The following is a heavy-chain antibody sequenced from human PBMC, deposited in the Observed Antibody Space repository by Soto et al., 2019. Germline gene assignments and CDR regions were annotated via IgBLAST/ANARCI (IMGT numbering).Heavy chain of an antibody. CDR3: ARIAALALDC. V-gene: IGHV4-39*02. CDR2: LYYSGST. Sequence: PSETLSLTCSVSGGSISDSSYYWGWIRQPPGKGLEWIGTLYYSGSTYYNPSLKSRVTISVDTSKSHFSLKLSSVTATDTAIYYCARIAALALDCWGQGTLVTVSS. J-gene: IGHJ4*02. CDR1: GGSISDSSYY. D-gene: IGHD6-13*01.